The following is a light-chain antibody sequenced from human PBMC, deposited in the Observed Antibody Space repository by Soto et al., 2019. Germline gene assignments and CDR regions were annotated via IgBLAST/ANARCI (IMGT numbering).Light chain of an antibody. CDR3: SSYTRDTYV. CDR2: DVT. CDR1: SSYVSVYKY. J-gene: IGLJ1*01. Sequence: QSVLTQPASVSGSLGQSITISCTGTSSYVSVYKYVSWYQQQPGKAPKLIIFDVTNRPSGVSDRFSGSKSGNTASLTISGFQAEDEADYHCSSYTRDTYVFGTGTKLTVL. V-gene: IGLV2-14*03.